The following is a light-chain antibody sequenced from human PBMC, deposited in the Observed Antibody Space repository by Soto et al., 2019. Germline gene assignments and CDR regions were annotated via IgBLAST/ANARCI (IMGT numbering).Light chain of an antibody. CDR3: QQYKSYSRT. CDR1: QSMSSW. CDR2: MAS. V-gene: IGKV1-5*03. J-gene: IGKJ1*01. Sequence: DIQMTQSPSTLSASVGDRVTITCRASQSMSSWLAWYQQKPGKVPKLLIYMASSLESGVPSRFSGSGSGTEFTLTISSLQPDDFATYYCQQYKSYSRTFGQGTKVEIK.